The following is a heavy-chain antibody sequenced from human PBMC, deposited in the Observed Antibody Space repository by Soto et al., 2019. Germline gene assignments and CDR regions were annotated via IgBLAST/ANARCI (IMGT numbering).Heavy chain of an antibody. D-gene: IGHD3-22*01. Sequence: QVQLVESGAEVKKPGASVKVSCKASGYTFTNYGISWVRQAPGQGLEWMGWISGYNGNTKYEQKFQGRVTMTTETPTNTAYMELSSLRSDDTAVYYCARDREYYYDSSGNYYYHYGMDVWGQGTTVTVS. V-gene: IGHV1-18*04. CDR3: ARDREYYYDSSGNYYYHYGMDV. CDR2: ISGYNGNT. J-gene: IGHJ6*02. CDR1: GYTFTNYG.